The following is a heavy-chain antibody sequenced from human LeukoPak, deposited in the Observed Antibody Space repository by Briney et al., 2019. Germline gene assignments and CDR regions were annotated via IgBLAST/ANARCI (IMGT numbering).Heavy chain of an antibody. J-gene: IGHJ4*02. CDR2: TRNKADSYST. V-gene: IGHV3-72*01. CDR3: ARVKLERREFDY. Sequence: GGSLRLSCAASGFTFSDHYMDWVRQAPGEGLEWVGRTRNKADSYSTEYAASVKGRFTISRDGSKNSLYLQMNSLKTEDTAVYYCARVKLERREFDYWGQGTLVTVSS. D-gene: IGHD1-1*01. CDR1: GFTFSDHY.